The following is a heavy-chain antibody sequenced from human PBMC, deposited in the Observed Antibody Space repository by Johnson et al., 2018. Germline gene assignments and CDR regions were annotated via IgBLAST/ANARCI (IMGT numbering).Heavy chain of an antibody. V-gene: IGHV3-30*18. CDR1: GFTFSNYG. D-gene: IGHD5-18*01. Sequence: QVQLVEYGGGVVQPGRSLRLSCAVSGFTFSNYGMHWVRQAPGKGLAWVAVISYDGFNKYYADSVKGRFTISRDNSKNTLDLQMNSRGPVDRAVYYCAKALGAERYSHGYSYMDVGGKGTTGTVSS. CDR2: ISYDGFNK. J-gene: IGHJ6*03. CDR3: AKALGAERYSHGYSYMDV.